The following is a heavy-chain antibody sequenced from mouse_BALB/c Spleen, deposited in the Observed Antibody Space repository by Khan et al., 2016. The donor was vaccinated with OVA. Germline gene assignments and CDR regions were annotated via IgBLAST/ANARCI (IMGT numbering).Heavy chain of an antibody. D-gene: IGHD2-10*01. Sequence: QIQLVQSGPELKKPGETVKISCKASGYTFTNYGMNWVKQSPGKALKWMGWINTYTGEPTYDDDFKGRFAFSLDTSASTAYLQINNLKNADTATYFCARPPYFSYALDYWGQGTSVTVSS. J-gene: IGHJ4*01. CDR2: INTYTGEP. CDR3: ARPPYFSYALDY. V-gene: IGHV9-3-1*01. CDR1: GYTFTNYG.